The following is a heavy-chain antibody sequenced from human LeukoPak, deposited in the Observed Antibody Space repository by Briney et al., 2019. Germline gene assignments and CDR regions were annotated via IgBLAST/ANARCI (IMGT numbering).Heavy chain of an antibody. Sequence: PGGSLRLFCAASGFTFSNYAMSWVRQPPGKRTEWVSGISASVDSTYYAASVQDRFTISRDNYKNTVYLQMNSLRAEDTAVYYCAKKRSGYNYESVDYWGQGTLVTVSS. V-gene: IGHV3-23*01. CDR2: ISASVDST. CDR3: AKKRSGYNYESVDY. J-gene: IGHJ4*02. D-gene: IGHD5-24*01. CDR1: GFTFSNYA.